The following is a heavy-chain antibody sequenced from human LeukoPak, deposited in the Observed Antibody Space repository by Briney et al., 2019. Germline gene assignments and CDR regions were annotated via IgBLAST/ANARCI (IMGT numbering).Heavy chain of an antibody. CDR2: IYYSGST. D-gene: IGHD4-17*01. CDR1: GGSISSSSYY. Sequence: SETLSLTCTVSGGSISSSSYYWGWIRQPPGKGLEWIGSIYYSGSTYYNPSLKSRVTISVDTSKNQFSLKLSSVTAADTAVYYCARSGTVTTFYYNYYMDVWGKGTTVTVSS. V-gene: IGHV4-39*01. J-gene: IGHJ6*03. CDR3: ARSGTVTTFYYNYYMDV.